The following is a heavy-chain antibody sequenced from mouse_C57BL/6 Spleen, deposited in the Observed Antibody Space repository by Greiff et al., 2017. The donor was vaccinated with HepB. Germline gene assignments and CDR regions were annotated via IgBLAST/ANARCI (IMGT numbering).Heavy chain of an antibody. Sequence: VQLQQSGPGLVQPSQSLSITCTVSGFSLTSYGVHWVRQSPGKGLEWLGVIWSGGSTDYNAACISRLSIIKDNSKSQVFYTMNSLPADDTAIYYCARNDYDAYFDDWGQGTTLTVSS. J-gene: IGHJ2*01. CDR3: ARNDYDAYFDD. CDR2: IWSGGST. V-gene: IGHV2-2*01. CDR1: GFSLTSYG. D-gene: IGHD2-4*01.